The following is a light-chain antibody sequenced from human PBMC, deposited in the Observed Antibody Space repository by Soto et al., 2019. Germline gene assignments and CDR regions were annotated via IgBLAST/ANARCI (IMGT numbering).Light chain of an antibody. CDR2: DAS. J-gene: IGKJ5*01. CDR1: QSVSSY. V-gene: IGKV3-11*01. CDR3: QQRSNWRGIT. Sequence: EIVLTQSPATLSLSPGERATLSCRASQSVSSYLAWYQQKPGQAPRLLIYDASNRATGIPARFSGSGSGTDFTLTISSLEPEDFGVYYCQQRSNWRGITFGEGTRLEIK.